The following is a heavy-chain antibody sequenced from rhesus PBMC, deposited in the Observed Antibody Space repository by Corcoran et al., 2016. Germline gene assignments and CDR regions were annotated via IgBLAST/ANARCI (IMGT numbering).Heavy chain of an antibody. V-gene: IGHV4-160*01. CDR3: ASGGPNSPF. CDR1: GGSIAGNY. Sequence: QVQLQESGPGLVKPSESLSLTCAVSGGSIAGNYWSWILQPPGKGLEWIGRPSEDGTTNYNPFRKSRVTISPDTSRNQFSLKLNSVTAADTAVYYCASGGPNSPFWGQGVLGIVSS. D-gene: IGHD1-44*01. J-gene: IGHJ4*01. CDR2: PSEDGTT.